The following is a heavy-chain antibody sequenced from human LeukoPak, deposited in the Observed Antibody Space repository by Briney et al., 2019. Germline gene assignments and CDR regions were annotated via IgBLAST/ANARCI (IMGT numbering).Heavy chain of an antibody. CDR2: INPSGGST. CDR3: ARVNTGKSGSYCRALDY. Sequence: VSVKVSCKASGYTFTSYYMHWVRQAPGRGLEWMGIINPSGGSTSYAQKFQGRVTMTRDMSTSTVYMELSSLRSEDTAVYYCARVNTGKSGSYCRALDYWGQGTLVTVSS. V-gene: IGHV1-46*01. CDR1: GYTFTSYY. D-gene: IGHD1-26*01. J-gene: IGHJ4*02.